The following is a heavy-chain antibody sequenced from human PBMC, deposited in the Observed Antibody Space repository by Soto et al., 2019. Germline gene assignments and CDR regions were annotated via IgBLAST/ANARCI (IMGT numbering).Heavy chain of an antibody. CDR3: ARSSPPLSRITMIGVVPGAFDI. D-gene: IGHD3-22*01. CDR2: IIPIFGTA. J-gene: IGHJ3*02. Sequence: SVKVSCKASGGTFSSYAISWVRQAPGQGLEWMGGIIPIFGTANYAQKFQGRVTITADKSTSTAYMELSSLRSEDTAVYYCARSSPPLSRITMIGVVPGAFDIWGQGTMVTVSS. V-gene: IGHV1-69*06. CDR1: GGTFSSYA.